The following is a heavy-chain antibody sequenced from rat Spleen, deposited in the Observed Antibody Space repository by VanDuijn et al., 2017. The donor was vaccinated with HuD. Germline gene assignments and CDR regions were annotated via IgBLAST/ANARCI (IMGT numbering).Heavy chain of an antibody. CDR2: ISSGGNT. Sequence: QVQLKESGPGLMQPSQTLSLTCTVSGFSLSSYGIIWVRQPPGKGLEWIAGISSGGNTYHNSALKSRLSISRDTSTSQVFLKMSSLQTDDTAIFFCARSYGGYTQHWFPYWGQGTLVTVSS. CDR1: GFSLSSYG. V-gene: IGHV2S8*01. D-gene: IGHD1-11*01. J-gene: IGHJ3*01. CDR3: ARSYGGYTQHWFPY.